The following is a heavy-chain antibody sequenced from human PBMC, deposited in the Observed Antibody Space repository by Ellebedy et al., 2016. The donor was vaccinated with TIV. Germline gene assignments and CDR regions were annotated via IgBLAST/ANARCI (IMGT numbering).Heavy chain of an antibody. V-gene: IGHV1-46*01. CDR3: ARDLSFDY. D-gene: IGHD2/OR15-2a*01. CDR2: INPSGGST. CDR1: GYTFTGYF. Sequence: ASVKVSCKASGYTFTGYFMHWVRQATGAGLEGMGVINPSGGSTSYEQKFQGRVTMTRDTSTGTVYMELSSLRSEDTAVYYCARDLSFDYWGQGTLITVSS. J-gene: IGHJ4*02.